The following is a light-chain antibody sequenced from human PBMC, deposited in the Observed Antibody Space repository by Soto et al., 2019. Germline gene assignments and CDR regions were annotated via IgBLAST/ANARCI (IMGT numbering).Light chain of an antibody. CDR1: QSVLYSSNNKNY. V-gene: IGKV4-1*01. Sequence: DIVMTQSPDSLAVSLGERATINCKSSQSVLYSSNNKNYLAWYQQKPGRAPRLLIYAASTRATGIPARFSGSGSGTEFTLTISSLQSEDFAVYYCQQYNRRWTFGQGTKVDLK. CDR2: AAS. J-gene: IGKJ1*01. CDR3: QQYNRRWT.